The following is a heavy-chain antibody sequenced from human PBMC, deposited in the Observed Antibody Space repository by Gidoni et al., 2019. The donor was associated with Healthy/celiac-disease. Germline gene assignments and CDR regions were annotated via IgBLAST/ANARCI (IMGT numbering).Heavy chain of an antibody. D-gene: IGHD2-2*01. CDR2: ISWNSGSI. J-gene: IGHJ4*02. CDR1: GFTFDDYA. V-gene: IGHV3-9*01. Sequence: EVQLVESGGGLVQPGWSLRLSCAASGFTFDDYAMHWVRQAPGKGLEWVSGISWNSGSIGYADSVKGRFTISRDNAKNSLYLQMNSLRAEDTALYYCAIGILVVPAALFDYWGQGTLVTVSS. CDR3: AIGILVVPAALFDY.